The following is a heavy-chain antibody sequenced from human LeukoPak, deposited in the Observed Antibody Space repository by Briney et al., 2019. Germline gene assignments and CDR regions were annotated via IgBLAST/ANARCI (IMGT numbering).Heavy chain of an antibody. Sequence: SETLSLTCTVSGYSVSTDYYWGWIRQPPGKGLEWIGNIYHDGSTYYNPSLKSRVTISVDTSKNQFSLKLSSVTAADTAVYYCARGGITMVRGVRVRGSIDYWGQGTLVTVSS. D-gene: IGHD3-10*01. J-gene: IGHJ4*02. CDR1: GYSVSTDYY. V-gene: IGHV4-38-2*02. CDR2: IYHDGST. CDR3: ARGGITMVRGVRVRGSIDY.